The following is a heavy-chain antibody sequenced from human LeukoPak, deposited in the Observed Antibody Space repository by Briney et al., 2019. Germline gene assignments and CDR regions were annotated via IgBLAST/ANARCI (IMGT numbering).Heavy chain of an antibody. D-gene: IGHD3-22*01. CDR1: GFTFSSYW. CDR2: IKQDGSEK. J-gene: IGHJ4*02. Sequence: PGGSLRLSCAASGFTFSSYWMSWVRQAPGKGLEWVANIKQDGSEKYYVDSVKGRFTISRDNAKNSPYLQMNSLRAEDTAVYYCARDLAADYYDSSGYDYWGQGTLVTVSS. V-gene: IGHV3-7*01. CDR3: ARDLAADYYDSSGYDY.